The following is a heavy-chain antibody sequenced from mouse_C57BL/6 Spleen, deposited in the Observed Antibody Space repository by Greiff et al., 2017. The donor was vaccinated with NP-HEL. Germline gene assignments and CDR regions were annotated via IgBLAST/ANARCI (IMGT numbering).Heavy chain of an antibody. D-gene: IGHD1-1*01. V-gene: IGHV1-55*01. Sequence: QVQLQQPGAELVKPGASVKMSCKASGYTFTSYWITWVKQRPGQGLEWIGDIYPGSGSTNYNEKFKGKATLTVDTSSSTAYMQLSSLTSEDSAVYYCARGGYYGSRGYAMDYWGQGTSVTVSS. CDR1: GYTFTSYW. CDR3: ARGGYYGSRGYAMDY. CDR2: IYPGSGST. J-gene: IGHJ4*01.